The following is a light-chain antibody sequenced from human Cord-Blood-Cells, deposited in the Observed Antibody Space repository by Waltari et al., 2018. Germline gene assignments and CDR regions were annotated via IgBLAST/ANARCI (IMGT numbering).Light chain of an antibody. CDR2: GAS. Sequence: EIVMTQSPATLSVSPGERATLSCRASQSVSSNLAWYQQKPGQAPRLLIYGASTRATGIPARFSGSWSGTEFTLTISSLQSEYFAVYYCQQYNNWPLTFGPGTKVDIK. CDR1: QSVSSN. J-gene: IGKJ3*01. V-gene: IGKV3-15*01. CDR3: QQYNNWPLT.